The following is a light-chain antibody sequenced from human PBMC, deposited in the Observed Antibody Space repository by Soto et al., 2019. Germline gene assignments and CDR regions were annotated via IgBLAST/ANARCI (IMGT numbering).Light chain of an antibody. J-gene: IGKJ4*01. CDR1: QDISNY. CDR3: QQYDNLPLT. V-gene: IGKV1-33*01. Sequence: IQMTQSPSSLSASVGDRVTITCKASQDISNYLNWYQQKPGKAPKLLIYDASNLETGVPSRFSGSGSGTDFTFTISSLQHEDIATYYCQQYDNLPLTFGGGTKGEIK. CDR2: DAS.